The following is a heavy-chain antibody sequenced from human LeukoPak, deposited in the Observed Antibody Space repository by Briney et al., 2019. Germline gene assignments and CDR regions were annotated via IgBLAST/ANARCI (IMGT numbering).Heavy chain of an antibody. J-gene: IGHJ4*02. D-gene: IGHD3-3*01. CDR1: GGSISNYY. Sequence: SETLSLTCTVSGGSISNYYWSWIRQPAGKGLEWMGRIYTSGSTYYNPSLKSRVTMSVDTSKNQFSLKLSSVTAADTAVYYCARLKIFGAAFDYWGQGTLVTASS. V-gene: IGHV4-4*07. CDR3: ARLKIFGAAFDY. CDR2: IYTSGST.